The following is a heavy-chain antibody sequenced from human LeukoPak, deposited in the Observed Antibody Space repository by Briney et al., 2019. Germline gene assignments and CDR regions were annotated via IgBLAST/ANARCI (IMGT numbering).Heavy chain of an antibody. D-gene: IGHD2-21*02. CDR1: GASVTTHY. J-gene: IGHJ5*02. CDR2: IYTSGST. Sequence: SETLSLTCTVSGASVTTHYWSWIRQPPGKGLEWIGYIYTSGSTNYNPSLKSRVTISVDTSKNQFSLKLSSVTAADTAVYYCARGPDWVVTAIGSWFDPWGQGTLVTVSS. V-gene: IGHV4-4*09. CDR3: ARGPDWVVTAIGSWFDP.